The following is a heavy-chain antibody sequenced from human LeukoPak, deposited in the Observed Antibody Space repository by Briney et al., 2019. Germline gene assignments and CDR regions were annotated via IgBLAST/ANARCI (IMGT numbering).Heavy chain of an antibody. Sequence: SVKVSCKASGGTFSSYAISWVRQAPEQGLEWMGGIIPIFGTANYAQKFQGRVTITADESTSTAYMELSSLRSEDTAVYYCAREKAVGRAFDIWGQGTMVTVSS. J-gene: IGHJ3*02. V-gene: IGHV1-69*13. CDR1: GGTFSSYA. CDR3: AREKAVGRAFDI. CDR2: IIPIFGTA.